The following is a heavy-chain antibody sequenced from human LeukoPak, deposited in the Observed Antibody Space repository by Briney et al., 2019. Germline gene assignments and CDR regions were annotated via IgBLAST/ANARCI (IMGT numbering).Heavy chain of an antibody. Sequence: GGSLSLSCAASGFTVTSYLMSWVRQAPGKGLEWVANIKQDGSEKNYVDSVKGRFIISRDDAKNSLYLQMNSLRDEDTAVYYCARGYYYDGRGYWGQGTLVTVSS. V-gene: IGHV3-7*01. J-gene: IGHJ4*02. CDR2: IKQDGSEK. CDR3: ARGYYYDGRGY. D-gene: IGHD3-22*01. CDR1: GFTVTSYL.